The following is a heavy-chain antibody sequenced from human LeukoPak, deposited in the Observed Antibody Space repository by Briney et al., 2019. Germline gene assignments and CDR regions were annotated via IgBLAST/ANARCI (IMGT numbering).Heavy chain of an antibody. V-gene: IGHV4-31*03. CDR3: AREYYYDSSGYLNEAFDI. CDR1: GGSISSGGYY. J-gene: IGHJ3*02. Sequence: SETLSLTCTVSGGSISSGGYYWSWIRQNPGKGLEWIGYIYCSGSTYYNPSLKSRVTISVDTSKNQFSLKLSSVTAADTAVYYCAREYYYDSSGYLNEAFDIWGQGTMVTVSS. D-gene: IGHD3-22*01. CDR2: IYCSGST.